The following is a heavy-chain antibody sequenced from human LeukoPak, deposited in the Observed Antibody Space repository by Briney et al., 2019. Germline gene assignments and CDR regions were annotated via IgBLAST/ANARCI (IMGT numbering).Heavy chain of an antibody. J-gene: IGHJ4*02. V-gene: IGHV3-53*01. Sequence: GGSLRLSCAASGFTFSTYAMSWVRQIPGKGLEWVSFIYSDNTHYSDSVKGRFTISRDNSKNTLYLQMNSLRAEDTAVYYCARRAGAYSHPYDYWGQGTLVTVSS. CDR2: IYSDNT. CDR1: GFTFSTYA. D-gene: IGHD4/OR15-4a*01. CDR3: ARRAGAYSHPYDY.